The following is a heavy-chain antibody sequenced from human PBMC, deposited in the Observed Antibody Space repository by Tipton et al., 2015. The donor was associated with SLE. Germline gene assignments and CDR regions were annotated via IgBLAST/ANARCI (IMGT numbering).Heavy chain of an antibody. CDR3: AAGGAVAADAFDL. V-gene: IGHV4-34*09. CDR1: GGSFSGYY. Sequence: TLSLTCAVYGGSFSGYYWSWIRQPPGRGLEWIGYMYYIGTSYYNPSLKSRATISGDTSKNQFSLNLSSVTAADTAVYYCAAGGAVAADAFDLWGQGTMVTVSS. J-gene: IGHJ3*01. CDR2: MYYIGTS. D-gene: IGHD4-23*01.